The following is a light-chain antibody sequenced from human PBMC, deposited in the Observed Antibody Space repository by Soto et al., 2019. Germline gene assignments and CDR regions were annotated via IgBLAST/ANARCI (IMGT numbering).Light chain of an antibody. J-gene: IGLJ3*02. Sequence: QLVLTQPPSVSGAPGQRVTISCTGSSSNIGAGYDVHWYQQLPGTAPKLLIYGNSNRPSGVPDQFSGSKSGTSASLVITGLQAEDEADYYCQSWGGRVHWVFGGGTQLTVL. CDR2: GNS. CDR1: SSNIGAGYD. V-gene: IGLV1-40*01. CDR3: QSWGGRVHWV.